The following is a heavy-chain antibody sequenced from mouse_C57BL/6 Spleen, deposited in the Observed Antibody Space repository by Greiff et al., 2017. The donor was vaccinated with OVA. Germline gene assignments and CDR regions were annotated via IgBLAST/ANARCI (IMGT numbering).Heavy chain of an antibody. CDR3: AREGLLHYFEV. J-gene: IGHJ1*03. CDR2: IYPRSGNT. D-gene: IGHD2-3*01. CDR1: GYTFTSYG. Sequence: VQLQQSGAELARPGASVKLSCKASGYTFTSYGISWVKQRTGQGLEWIGEIYPRSGNTYYNEKFKGKATLTADKSSSTAYMELRSLTSEDAAVYFCAREGLLHYFEVWGTGTTVTVSS. V-gene: IGHV1-81*01.